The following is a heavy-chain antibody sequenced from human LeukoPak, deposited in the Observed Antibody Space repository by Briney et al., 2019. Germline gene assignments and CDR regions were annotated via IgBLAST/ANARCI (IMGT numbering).Heavy chain of an antibody. CDR3: ARAYDFWSGSPFDP. Sequence: SETLSLTCTVSGGSISSYYWSWIRQPPGKGLEWIGYIYYSGSTNYNPSLKSRVTISVDTSKNQFSLKLSSVIAADTAVYYCARAYDFWSGSPFDPWGQGTLVTVSS. J-gene: IGHJ5*02. D-gene: IGHD3-3*01. V-gene: IGHV4-59*01. CDR1: GGSISSYY. CDR2: IYYSGST.